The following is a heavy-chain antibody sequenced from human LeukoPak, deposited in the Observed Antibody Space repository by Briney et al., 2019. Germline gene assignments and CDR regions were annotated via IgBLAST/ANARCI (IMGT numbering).Heavy chain of an antibody. Sequence: ASVKVSCKASGGTFRNYAIFWVRQAPGQGLEWMGRIIPIFGTVNYAQRLQGRVTITTDETTSTAYLELSSLEASDTAIYYCTTQGGWQLPPPNFHYWGQGTLVTVSS. CDR2: IIPIFGTV. D-gene: IGHD5-24*01. V-gene: IGHV1-69*05. J-gene: IGHJ1*01. CDR1: GGTFRNYA. CDR3: TTQGGWQLPPPNFHY.